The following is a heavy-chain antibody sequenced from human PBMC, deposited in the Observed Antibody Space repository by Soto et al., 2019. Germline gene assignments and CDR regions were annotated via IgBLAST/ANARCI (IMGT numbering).Heavy chain of an antibody. CDR1: GGSFSGYY. CDR3: ARSYDYIWGSYRRPLDY. CDR2: INHSGST. J-gene: IGHJ4*02. Sequence: SETLSLTCAVYGGSFSGYYWSWIRQPPGKGLEWIGEINHSGSTNYNPSLKSRVTISVDTSKNQFSLKLSSVTAADTAVYYCARSYDYIWGSYRRPLDYWGQGTLVTVSS. D-gene: IGHD3-16*02. V-gene: IGHV4-34*01.